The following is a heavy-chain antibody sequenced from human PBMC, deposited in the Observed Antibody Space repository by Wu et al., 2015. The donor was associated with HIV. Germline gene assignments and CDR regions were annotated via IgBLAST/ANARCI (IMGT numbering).Heavy chain of an antibody. J-gene: IGHJ5*02. CDR3: TRGPSTTAKEVGGYWLDP. CDR1: GYIFSGHY. CDR2: INPDSGGT. D-gene: IGHD3-16*01. Sequence: QVQLVQSGAEVKKPGASVKVSCKASGYIFSGHYMNWVRQAPGQGLEWMGWINPDSGGTRYSEKFQGRVTMTSDTSSSTAYMELSSLRSDDTAVFYCTRGPSTTAKEVGGYWLDPWGQGTLVTVSA. V-gene: IGHV1-2*02.